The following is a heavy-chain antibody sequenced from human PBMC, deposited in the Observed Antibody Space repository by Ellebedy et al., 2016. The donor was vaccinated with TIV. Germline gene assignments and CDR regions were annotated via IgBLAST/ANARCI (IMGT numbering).Heavy chain of an antibody. CDR1: GDSISRSGYY. Sequence: SETLSLTCTVSGDSISRSGYYWGWMRQPPGKGLEWIGSIFYSGSTYYNQSLKSRVTIFEDTSKNQFSLSLTSVTATDTAVYYCARGMYYYDSSGYYDYWGHGSLVTVSS. CDR2: IFYSGST. CDR3: ARGMYYYDSSGYYDY. J-gene: IGHJ4*01. D-gene: IGHD3-22*01. V-gene: IGHV4-39*01.